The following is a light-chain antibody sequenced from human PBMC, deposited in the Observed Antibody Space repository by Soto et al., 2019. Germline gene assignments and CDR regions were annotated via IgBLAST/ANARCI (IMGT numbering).Light chain of an antibody. CDR3: QQLNSYPRT. CDR1: QGIGSY. Sequence: VHLTQSPSFLSTSVGYRVTITFLAIQGIGSYLAFYQQKPGKAPKFLVCLASTLQSGVPSRFSGSGSGKEIHLTISNLPPEDFANYYCQQLNSYPRTFGQGTKVDIK. CDR2: LAS. J-gene: IGKJ1*01. V-gene: IGKV1-9*01.